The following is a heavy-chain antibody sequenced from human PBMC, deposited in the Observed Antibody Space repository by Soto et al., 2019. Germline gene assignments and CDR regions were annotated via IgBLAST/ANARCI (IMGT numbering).Heavy chain of an antibody. Sequence: QVQLQESGPGLVKPSQTLSLTCTVSGGSISSGDYYWSWIRQPPGKVLESIGYIYYSGSTYYTPSLKSRVTISVDTSKNQCSLKLSSVTAADTAVYYCARAYYDSSGYKDYWGQGTLVTVSS. D-gene: IGHD3-22*01. CDR3: ARAYYDSSGYKDY. V-gene: IGHV4-30-4*01. CDR2: IYYSGST. J-gene: IGHJ4*02. CDR1: GGSISSGDYY.